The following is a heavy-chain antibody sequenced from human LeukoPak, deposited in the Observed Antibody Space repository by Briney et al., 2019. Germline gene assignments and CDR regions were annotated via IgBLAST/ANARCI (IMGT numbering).Heavy chain of an antibody. D-gene: IGHD3-10*01. J-gene: IGHJ3*02. CDR2: IKEDGSEK. V-gene: IGHV3-7*01. CDR1: GFTFASSW. CDR3: AREPGIGYAFDI. Sequence: GESLRLSCVVSGFTFASSWVTWVRQAPGKGLEWVANIKEDGSEKHYVDSVKGRFTISRDNAKNSLYLQMNSLRAEDTAVYYCAREPGIGYAFDIWGQGTMVTVSS.